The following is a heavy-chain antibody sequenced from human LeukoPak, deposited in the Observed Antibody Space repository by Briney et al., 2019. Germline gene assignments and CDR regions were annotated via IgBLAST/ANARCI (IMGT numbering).Heavy chain of an antibody. V-gene: IGHV1-8*01. CDR3: VRDGEGVAISVNYWFDP. J-gene: IGHJ5*02. Sequence: ASVKVSCKASGFTFTSYDINWVRQASGQGLKWMGWMNPSNGNTGYAQKFQGRVTMTRDTSISTAYMELRGLRSEDTAVYYCVRDGEGVAISVNYWFDPWGQGTLVTVSS. CDR1: GFTFTSYD. CDR2: MNPSNGNT. D-gene: IGHD3-10*01.